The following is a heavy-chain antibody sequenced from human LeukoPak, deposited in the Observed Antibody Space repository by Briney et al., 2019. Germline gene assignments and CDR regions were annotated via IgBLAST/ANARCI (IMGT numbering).Heavy chain of an antibody. V-gene: IGHV3-7*01. CDR2: TKQDGSEK. CDR3: ARNGAKYCSTTSCYMDV. Sequence: GGSLRLSCAASGFTFSSYWMTWVRQAPGKGLEWVANTKQDGSEKYYMDSVKGRFTISRDNAKNSLYLQMNSLRAEDTAVYYCARNGAKYCSTTSCYMDVWGKGTTVTVSS. CDR1: GFTFSSYW. J-gene: IGHJ6*04. D-gene: IGHD2-2*01.